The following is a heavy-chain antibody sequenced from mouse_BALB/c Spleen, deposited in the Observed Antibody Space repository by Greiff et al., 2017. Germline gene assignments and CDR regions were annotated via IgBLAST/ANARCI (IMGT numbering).Heavy chain of an antibody. Sequence: EVQVVESGGGLVQPGGSMKLSCVASGFTFSNYWMNWVRQSPEKGLEWVAEIRLKSNNYATHYAESVKGRFTISRDDSKSSVYLQMNNLRAEDTGIYYCTSRSYYFDYWGQGTTLTVSS. CDR1: GFTFSNYW. J-gene: IGHJ2*01. V-gene: IGHV6-6*02. CDR3: TSRSYYFDY. CDR2: IRLKSNNYAT.